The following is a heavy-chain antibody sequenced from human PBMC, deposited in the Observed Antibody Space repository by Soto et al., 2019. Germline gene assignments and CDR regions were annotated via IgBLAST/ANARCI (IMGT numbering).Heavy chain of an antibody. Sequence: SETLSLTCTVSGGSISSYYWSWIRQPPGKGLEWIGYIYYSGSTNYNPSLKSRVTISVDTSKNQFPLKLSSVTAADTAVYYCSRMTGGYYYYYYYMDVWGKGTTVTVSS. V-gene: IGHV4-59*08. CDR2: IYYSGST. CDR1: GGSISSYY. D-gene: IGHD2-15*01. J-gene: IGHJ6*03. CDR3: SRMTGGYYYYYYYMDV.